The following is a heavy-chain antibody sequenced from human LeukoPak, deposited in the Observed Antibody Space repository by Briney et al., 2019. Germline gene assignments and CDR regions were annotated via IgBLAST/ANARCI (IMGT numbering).Heavy chain of an antibody. CDR2: IYSDSRT. J-gene: IGHJ3*02. CDR1: GFTFSDYY. CDR3: ARCGSDYDGGAFDI. Sequence: GGSLRLSCAASGFTFSDYYMSWVRQAPGKGLEWVLVIYSDSRTYYADSVRGRITISRDNSNNTLHLQMNSLRGEDTAVYYCARCGSDYDGGAFDIWGQGTMVTVSS. D-gene: IGHD2-21*02. V-gene: IGHV3-53*01.